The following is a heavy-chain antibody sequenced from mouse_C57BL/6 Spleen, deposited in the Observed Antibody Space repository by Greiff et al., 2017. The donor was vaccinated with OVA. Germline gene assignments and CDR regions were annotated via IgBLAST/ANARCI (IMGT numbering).Heavy chain of an antibody. Sequence: VQLQQSGPGLVKPSQSLSLTCSVTGYSITSGYYWNWIRQFPGNKLEWMGYISYDGSNNYNPSLKNRISITRDTSKNQFFLKLNSVTTEDTATYYCARGGDGYYDYFDYWGQGTTLTVSS. CDR2: ISYDGSN. V-gene: IGHV3-6*01. J-gene: IGHJ2*01. D-gene: IGHD2-3*01. CDR1: GYSITSGYY. CDR3: ARGGDGYYDYFDY.